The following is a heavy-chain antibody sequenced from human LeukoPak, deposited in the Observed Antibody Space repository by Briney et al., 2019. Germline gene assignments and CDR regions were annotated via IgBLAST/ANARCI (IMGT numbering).Heavy chain of an antibody. Sequence: ASVKVSCKASGYTFTSYYMHWVRQAPGQGLEWMGIINPSGGSTSYAQKFQGRVTMTRDTSTSTVYMELSSLRSEDTAVHYCARLNRQEVVGMDVWGQGTTVTVSS. D-gene: IGHD2-2*01. CDR3: ARLNRQEVVGMDV. J-gene: IGHJ6*02. CDR2: INPSGGST. CDR1: GYTFTSYY. V-gene: IGHV1-46*01.